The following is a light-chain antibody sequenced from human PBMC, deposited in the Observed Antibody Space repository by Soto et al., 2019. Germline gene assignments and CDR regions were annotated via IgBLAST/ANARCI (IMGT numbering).Light chain of an antibody. J-gene: IGKJ1*01. V-gene: IGKV1-5*01. CDR2: DAS. Sequence: DIQMTQSPSTLSASVGERVTITCRASQSISSWLAWYQQKPGKAPKLLIYDASSLESGVPSRFSGSGSGTEFTLTISSLQPEDFATYYCQQSYSTPWTFGQGTKVDIK. CDR3: QQSYSTPWT. CDR1: QSISSW.